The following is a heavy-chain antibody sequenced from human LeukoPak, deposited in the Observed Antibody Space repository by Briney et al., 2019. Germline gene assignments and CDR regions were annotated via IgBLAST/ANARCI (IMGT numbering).Heavy chain of an antibody. V-gene: IGHV5-51*01. CDR3: ARRQYYASGSYSVYYFDY. D-gene: IGHD3-10*01. CDR2: IYPDNSDT. CDR1: GYNFPAYW. J-gene: IGHJ4*02. Sequence: GESLKISCRGSGYNFPAYWIGWVRQMPGKGLEWMGIIYPDNSDTRYSPSFQGQVTISADKSISTAYLQWSSLKASDTAMYYCARRQYYASGSYSVYYFDYWGQGTLVTVSS.